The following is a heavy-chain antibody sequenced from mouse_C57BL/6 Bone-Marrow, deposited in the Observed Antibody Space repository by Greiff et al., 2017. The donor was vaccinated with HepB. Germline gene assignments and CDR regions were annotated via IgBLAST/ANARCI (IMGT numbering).Heavy chain of an antibody. J-gene: IGHJ3*01. CDR3: ARSGTGGYYEFAY. CDR2: IYPGSGST. Sequence: QVQLQQPGAELVKPGASVKMSCKASGYTFTSYWITWVKQRPGQGLEWIGDIYPGSGSTNYNEKFKSKATLTVDTSSSTAYMQLSSLTSEDSAVYYWARSGTGGYYEFAYWGQGTLVTVSA. CDR1: GYTFTSYW. V-gene: IGHV1-55*01. D-gene: IGHD2-3*01.